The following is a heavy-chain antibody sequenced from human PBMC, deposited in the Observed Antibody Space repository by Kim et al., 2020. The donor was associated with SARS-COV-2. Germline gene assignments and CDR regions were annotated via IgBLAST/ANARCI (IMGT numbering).Heavy chain of an antibody. CDR1: GFTFHNHA. CDR3: VKDILAGRADV. CDR2: IFWNGGGT. V-gene: IGHV3-9*01. Sequence: GGSLRLSCVVSGFTFHNHAMHWVRQAPGKGLEWVAGIFWNGGGTGYADSVRGRFTISRDIAESSLYLQMNSLRTEDTALYFCVKDILAGRADVWVQRTTV. J-gene: IGHJ6*02.